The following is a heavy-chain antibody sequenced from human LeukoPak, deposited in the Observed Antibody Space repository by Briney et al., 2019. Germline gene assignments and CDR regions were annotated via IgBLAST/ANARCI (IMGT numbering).Heavy chain of an antibody. D-gene: IGHD1-26*01. CDR3: ARGRGATPWFDP. Sequence: VASVKVSCKASGGTFSSYAISWVRQAPGQGLEWMGRIIPIFGTANYAQKFQGRVTITTDESTSTAYMELSSLRSEDTAVYYCARGRGATPWFDPWGQGTLVTVSS. CDR1: GGTFSSYA. V-gene: IGHV1-69*05. J-gene: IGHJ5*02. CDR2: IIPIFGTA.